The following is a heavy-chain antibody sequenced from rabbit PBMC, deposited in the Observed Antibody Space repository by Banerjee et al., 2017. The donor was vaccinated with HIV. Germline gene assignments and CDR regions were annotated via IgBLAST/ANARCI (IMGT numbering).Heavy chain of an antibody. D-gene: IGHD1-1*01. J-gene: IGHJ3*01. CDR3: ARRDSGTSSSYKL. V-gene: IGHV1S45*01. CDR1: GFSFSSSYW. Sequence: QEQLEESGGDLVKPEGSLTLTCTASGFSFSSSYWICWVRQAPGKGLEWIACINTSSGNTVYATWAKGRFTISKTSSTTVTLQMTSLTAADTATYFCARRDSGTSSSYKLWGQGTLVTVS. CDR2: INTSSGNT.